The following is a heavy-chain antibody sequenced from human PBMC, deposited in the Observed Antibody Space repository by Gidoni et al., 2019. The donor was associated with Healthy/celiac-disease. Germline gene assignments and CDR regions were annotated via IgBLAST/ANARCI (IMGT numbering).Heavy chain of an antibody. J-gene: IGHJ6*03. D-gene: IGHD2-2*01. Sequence: QVHLVQSGAEVKKPGSSVKVSCTASGATFSSYALSWVRQAPGQGLEWMGRIIPILGIANYAQKYQGRVTITADKSTSTAYMELSSLRSEDTAVYYCARGRVAEVPAAIVYYYYYYMDVWGKGTTVTVSS. CDR1: GATFSSYA. V-gene: IGHV1-69*04. CDR2: IIPILGIA. CDR3: ARGRVAEVPAAIVYYYYYYMDV.